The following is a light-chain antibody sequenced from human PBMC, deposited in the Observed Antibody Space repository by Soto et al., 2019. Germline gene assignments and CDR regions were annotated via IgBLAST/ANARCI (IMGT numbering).Light chain of an antibody. J-gene: IGLJ1*01. CDR3: AAWEDSLNGYV. V-gene: IGLV1-44*01. CDR1: SSNIGSNT. Sequence: QSVLTHPPSASGTPGQRVTISCSGSSSNIGSNTVNWYQQLPGTAPKLLIYSNNQRPSGVPDRFSGSKSGTSASLAISGLPSDDEADYYCAAWEDSLNGYVFGTGTKLTVL. CDR2: SNN.